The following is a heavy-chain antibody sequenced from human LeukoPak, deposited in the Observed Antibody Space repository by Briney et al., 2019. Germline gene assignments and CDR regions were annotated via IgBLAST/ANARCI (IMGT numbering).Heavy chain of an antibody. CDR3: AREGGTFGLDY. CDR2: ISSSGSSI. CDR1: GFTFSSYE. D-gene: IGHD1-1*01. J-gene: IGHJ4*02. V-gene: IGHV3-48*03. Sequence: PGGSLRLSCAGSGFTFSSYEMNWVRHAPGKGLEWVSYISSSGSSIYYADSVKGRFTISRDNAKNSLYLQMNSLRAEDTAVYYCAREGGTFGLDYWGQGTLVTVSS.